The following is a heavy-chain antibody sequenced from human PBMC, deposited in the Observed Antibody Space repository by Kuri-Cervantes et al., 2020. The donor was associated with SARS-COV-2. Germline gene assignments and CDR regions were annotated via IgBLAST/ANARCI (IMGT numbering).Heavy chain of an antibody. D-gene: IGHD5-12*01. Sequence: GSLRLSCAVYGGSFGGYYWSWIRQPPGKGLEWIGEINHSGSTNYNPSLKSRVTISVDTSKNQFSLKLSSVTAADTAVYYCARLIGYSGYDYSFGYFDYWGQGTLVTVSS. CDR2: INHSGST. CDR1: GGSFGGYY. J-gene: IGHJ4*02. CDR3: ARLIGYSGYDYSFGYFDY. V-gene: IGHV4-34*01.